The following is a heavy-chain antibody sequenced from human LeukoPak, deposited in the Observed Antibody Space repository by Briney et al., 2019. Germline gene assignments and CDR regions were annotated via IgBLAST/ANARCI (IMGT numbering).Heavy chain of an antibody. CDR3: ARPAGYFGSDAFDI. J-gene: IGHJ3*02. CDR2: IYHSGST. V-gene: IGHV4-38-2*01. CDR1: GYSISSGSY. D-gene: IGHD3-10*01. Sequence: SETLSLTCAVSGYSISSGSYWGWIRQPPGKGLEWVGSIYHSGSTYYNPSLKSRVTISVDKSKNQFSLKLSSVTAADTAVYCCARPAGYFGSDAFDIWGQGTMVTVSS.